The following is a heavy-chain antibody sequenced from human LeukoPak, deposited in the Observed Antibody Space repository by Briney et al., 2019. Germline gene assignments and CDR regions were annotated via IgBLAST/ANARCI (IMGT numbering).Heavy chain of an antibody. CDR1: GFTFSSYA. V-gene: IGHV3-23*01. CDR3: ARDDYRRTYYYGSGHEGYFDY. J-gene: IGHJ4*02. Sequence: PTGGSLRLSCAASGFTFSSYAMSWVRQAPGKGLEWVSAISGSGGSTYYADSVKGRFTISRDNSKNTLYLQINSLRAEDTAVYYCARDDYRRTYYYGSGHEGYFDYWGQGTLVTVSS. CDR2: ISGSGGST. D-gene: IGHD3-10*01.